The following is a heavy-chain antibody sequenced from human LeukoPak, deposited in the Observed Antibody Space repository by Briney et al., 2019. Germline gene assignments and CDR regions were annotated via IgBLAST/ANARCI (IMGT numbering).Heavy chain of an antibody. CDR3: ARLGSGWADAFDI. CDR2: IKQDGSEK. Sequence: GGSLRLSCAASGFTFSSYWMSWVRQAPGKGLEVVANIKQDGSEKYYVDSVKGRFTISRDNAKNSLYLQMNSLRAEDTAVYYCARLGSGWADAFDIWGQGTMVTVSS. D-gene: IGHD6-19*01. CDR1: GFTFSSYW. V-gene: IGHV3-7*01. J-gene: IGHJ3*02.